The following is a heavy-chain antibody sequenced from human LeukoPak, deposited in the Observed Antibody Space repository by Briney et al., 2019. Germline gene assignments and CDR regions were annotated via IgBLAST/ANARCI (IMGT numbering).Heavy chain of an antibody. CDR1: GYTFTSYN. J-gene: IGHJ1*01. D-gene: IGHD2-2*02. V-gene: IGHV1-2*02. CDR3: ARGVYCSSTSCYNFQH. Sequence: ASVKVSCKASGYTFTSYNINWVRQAPGQGLEWMGWINPNSGGTNYAQKFQGRVTMTRDTSISTAYMELSRLRSDDTAVYYCARGVYCSSTSCYNFQHWGQGTLVTVSS. CDR2: INPNSGGT.